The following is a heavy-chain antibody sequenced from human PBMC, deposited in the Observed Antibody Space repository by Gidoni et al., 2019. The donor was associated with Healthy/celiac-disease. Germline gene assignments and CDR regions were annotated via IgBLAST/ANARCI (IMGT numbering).Heavy chain of an antibody. J-gene: IGHJ6*02. CDR2: IYTSGST. V-gene: IGHV4-61*02. CDR3: ARKDWSFYGMDV. D-gene: IGHD3-9*01. Sequence: QVQLQESGPGLVKPSQTLSLTCTVSGGSISSGSYYWSWIRQPAGKGLEWIGRIYTSGSTNYNPSLKSRVTISVDTSKNQFSLKLSSVTAADTAVYYCARKDWSFYGMDVWGQGTTVTVSS. CDR1: GGSISSGSYY.